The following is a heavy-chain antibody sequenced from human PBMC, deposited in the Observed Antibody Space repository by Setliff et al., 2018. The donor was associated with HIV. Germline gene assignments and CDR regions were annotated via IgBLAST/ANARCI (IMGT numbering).Heavy chain of an antibody. D-gene: IGHD2-15*01. CDR2: LHRDGGT. CDR3: ATRGRAYYLDTSGYFDS. CDR1: GFNVTDNY. J-gene: IGHJ4*02. V-gene: IGHV3-66*02. Sequence: GGSLRLSCAVSGFNVTDNYMTWVRQAPGKGLEWVSILHRDGGTYSADSVKGRFTISRDNSRNTLYLQMDNLRPEDTAVYYCATRGRAYYLDTSGYFDSWGQGALVTVSS.